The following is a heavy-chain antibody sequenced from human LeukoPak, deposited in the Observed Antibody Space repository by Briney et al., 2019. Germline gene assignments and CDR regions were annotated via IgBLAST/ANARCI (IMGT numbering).Heavy chain of an antibody. CDR3: ARKSSIVGATGGGFDY. V-gene: IGHV3-30-3*01. Sequence: GGSLRLSCAASGFTFSSYAMHWVRQAPGKGLEWVAVISHDGSNKYYADSVKGRFTISRDNSKNTLYLQMNSLRAEDTAVYYCARKSSIVGATGGGFDYWGQGTLVTVSS. J-gene: IGHJ4*02. CDR2: ISHDGSNK. D-gene: IGHD1-26*01. CDR1: GFTFSSYA.